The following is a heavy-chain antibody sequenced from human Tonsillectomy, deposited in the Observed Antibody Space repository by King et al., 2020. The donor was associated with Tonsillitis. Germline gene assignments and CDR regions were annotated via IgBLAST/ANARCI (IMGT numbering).Heavy chain of an antibody. CDR1: GYSFTSFG. Sequence: VQLVESGAEVKRPGDSLKISCKGSGYSFTSFGIGWVRQLPGKGLEWMGVIYPGDSVTRYSPAFQGQFTISADNSTRTAYLQWSSLKASDTAMYYCGRPADDYVPFNYWGQGTLVTVSS. J-gene: IGHJ4*02. D-gene: IGHD3-16*01. CDR2: IYPGDSVT. CDR3: GRPADDYVPFNY. V-gene: IGHV5-51*03.